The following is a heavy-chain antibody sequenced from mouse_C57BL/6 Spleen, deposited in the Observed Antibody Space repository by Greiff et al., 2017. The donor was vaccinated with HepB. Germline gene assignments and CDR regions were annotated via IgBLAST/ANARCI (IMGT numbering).Heavy chain of an antibody. D-gene: IGHD1-1*01. V-gene: IGHV1-15*01. CDR3: TRFGTTVVATNYFDY. CDR2: IDPETGGT. Sequence: VKLMESGAELVRPGASVTLSCKASGYTFTDYEMHWVKQTPVHGLEWIGAIDPETGGTAYNQKFKGKAILTADKSSSTAYMELRSLTSEDSAVYYCTRFGTTVVATNYFDYWGQGTTLTVSS. J-gene: IGHJ2*01. CDR1: GYTFTDYE.